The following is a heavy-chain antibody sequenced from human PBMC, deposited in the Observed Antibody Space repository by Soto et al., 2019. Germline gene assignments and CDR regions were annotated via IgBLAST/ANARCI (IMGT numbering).Heavy chain of an antibody. J-gene: IGHJ3*02. CDR3: ARGGGHDAFDI. CDR1: GGSISSYY. V-gene: IGHV4-59*08. CDR2: IYYSGST. Sequence: QVQLQESGPGLVKPSETLSLTCTVSGGSISSYYWSWIRQPPGKGLEWIGYIYYSGSTNYNPSLTSRVTTAVDTAKNQCSLKLRSVTAADTAVYYCARGGGHDAFDIWGQGTMVTVSS. D-gene: IGHD2-15*01.